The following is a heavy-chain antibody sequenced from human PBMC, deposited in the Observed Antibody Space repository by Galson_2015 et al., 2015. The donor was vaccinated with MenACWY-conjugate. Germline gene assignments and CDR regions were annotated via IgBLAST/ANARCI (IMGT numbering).Heavy chain of an antibody. Sequence: SLRLSCAASGVTFSSYWMSWVRQAPGKGLEWVAHINQDGSEKYYVDSVEGRFTISRDNAKNSLYLQMNSLRAEDTAVFYCARHPSSSFDYRGQGTLVTVSS. J-gene: IGHJ4*02. V-gene: IGHV3-7*03. CDR2: INQDGSEK. CDR3: ARHPSSSFDY. CDR1: GVTFSSYW. D-gene: IGHD6-6*01.